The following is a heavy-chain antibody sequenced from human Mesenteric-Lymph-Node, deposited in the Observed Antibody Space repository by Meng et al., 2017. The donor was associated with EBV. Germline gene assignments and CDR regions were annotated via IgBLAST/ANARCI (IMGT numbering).Heavy chain of an antibody. CDR1: GGSISSSNC. J-gene: IGHJ5*02. CDR3: ASAQCSGGGCPGGS. D-gene: IGHD2-15*01. V-gene: IGHV4-4*02. Sequence: QVQLQESGPGLVNPSATLSLTCAGSGGSISSSNCWCWVRQPPGKGLEWIGEIYHSGITNYNPSLSSRVTMSVDKSKNQFSLNLISLTAADTAVYYCASAQCSGGGCPGGSWGQGTLVTVSS. CDR2: IYHSGIT.